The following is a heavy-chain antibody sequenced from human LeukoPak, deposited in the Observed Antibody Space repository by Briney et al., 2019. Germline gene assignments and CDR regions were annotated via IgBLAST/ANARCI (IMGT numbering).Heavy chain of an antibody. CDR3: ARESEAGTTYWRSDH. V-gene: IGHV1-18*01. CDR1: GYTFSWYG. D-gene: IGHD1-7*01. Sequence: GASVKVSCKASGYTFSWYGISWARQAPGQGLEWMGWISAYNGNTNYAQKLQGRVTMTTDTSTSTAYMELRSLRSDDTAVYYCARESEAGTTYWRSDHWGQGTLVTVSS. J-gene: IGHJ4*02. CDR2: ISAYNGNT.